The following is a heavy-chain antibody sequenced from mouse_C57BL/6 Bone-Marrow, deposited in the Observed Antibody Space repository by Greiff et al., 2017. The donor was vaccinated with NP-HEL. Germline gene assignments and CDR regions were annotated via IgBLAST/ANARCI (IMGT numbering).Heavy chain of an antibody. CDR3: ASYGNYGAMDY. CDR1: GFNIKDYY. CDR2: IDPEDGET. V-gene: IGHV14-2*01. Sequence: EVQLQQSGAELVKPGASVKLSCTASGFNIKDYYMHWVKQRTEQGLEWIGRIDPEDGETKYAPEFQGKATITADTSSNTAYLQLSSLTSEDTAVYYCASYGNYGAMDYWGQGTSVTVSS. D-gene: IGHD2-1*01. J-gene: IGHJ4*01.